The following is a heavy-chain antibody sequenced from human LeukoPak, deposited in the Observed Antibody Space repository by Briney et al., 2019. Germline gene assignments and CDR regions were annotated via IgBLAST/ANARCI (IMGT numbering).Heavy chain of an antibody. D-gene: IGHD2-21*01. Sequence: GSLRLSCAASGFIYSSYAMNWVRQAPGKGLEVVSSISGSSSHIYYADSVKGRFTISRDNTKSSLYLQMNSLRAEDMAVYYCARGYCGGDCYGDWGQGTLVTVSS. J-gene: IGHJ1*01. CDR2: ISGSSSHI. CDR1: GFIYSSYA. CDR3: ARGYCGGDCYGD. V-gene: IGHV3-21*01.